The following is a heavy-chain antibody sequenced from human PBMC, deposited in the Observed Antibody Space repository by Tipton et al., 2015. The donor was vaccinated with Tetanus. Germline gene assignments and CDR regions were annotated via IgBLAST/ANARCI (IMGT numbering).Heavy chain of an antibody. D-gene: IGHD6-13*01. CDR1: GYTFKHYG. J-gene: IGHJ4*02. CDR3: ARGFGSTWYYLDY. V-gene: IGHV1-18*01. CDR2: ISPFNENV. Sequence: QLVQSGAEVKKPGASVKVSCKASGYTFKHYGVNWVRQAPGQGLEWMGWISPFNENVNYAEKFRGRLTMTTDRSTATVYMDLRSLKSDDTAIYYCARGFGSTWYYLDYWGQGTLVTVSS.